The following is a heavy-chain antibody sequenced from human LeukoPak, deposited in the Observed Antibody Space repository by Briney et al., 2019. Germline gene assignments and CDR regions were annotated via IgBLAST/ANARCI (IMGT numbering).Heavy chain of an antibody. J-gene: IGHJ2*01. CDR3: ARSGGYFDL. CDR1: GGSFSGYY. Sequence: PSETLSLTCADYGGSFSGYYWSWIRQPPGKGLEWIVEINHTGGTNYNPSLKSRLTISVDTSKNQFSLKLSSVTAADTAVYYCARSGGYFDLWGRGTLVTVSS. CDR2: INHTGGT. D-gene: IGHD3-10*01. V-gene: IGHV4-34*01.